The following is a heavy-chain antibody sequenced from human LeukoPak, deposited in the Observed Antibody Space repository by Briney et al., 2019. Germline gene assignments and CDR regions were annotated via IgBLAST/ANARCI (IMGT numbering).Heavy chain of an antibody. CDR1: GFTVSSNY. D-gene: IGHD3-22*01. CDR2: IYSGGNT. V-gene: IGHV3-53*01. CDR3: AKDRDYYDSSGYYLY. Sequence: PGGSLRLSCAASGFTVSSNYMSWVRQAPGKGLEWVSVIYSGGNTYYADSVKGRFTISRDNSKNTLYLQMNSLRAEDTAVYYCAKDRDYYDSSGYYLYWGQGTLVTVSS. J-gene: IGHJ4*02.